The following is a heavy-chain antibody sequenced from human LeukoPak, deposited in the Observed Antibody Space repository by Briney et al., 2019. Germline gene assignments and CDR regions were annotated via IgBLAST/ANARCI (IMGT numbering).Heavy chain of an antibody. V-gene: IGHV3-7*01. Sequence: GGSLRLSCAASGFTLSHYWMTWVRQAPGKGLEWVANIKQGGSEQYYVDSVKGRFTISRDNAKNSLYLQMNSLRAEDTAVYYCARYAAMDVWGQGTTVTVS. CDR2: IKQGGSEQ. CDR3: ARYAAMDV. CDR1: GFTLSHYW. D-gene: IGHD2-15*01. J-gene: IGHJ6*02.